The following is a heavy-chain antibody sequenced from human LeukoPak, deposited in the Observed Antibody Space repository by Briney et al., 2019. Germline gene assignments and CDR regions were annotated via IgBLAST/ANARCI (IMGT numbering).Heavy chain of an antibody. CDR3: AKDLGDGSGPDY. CDR2: ISYDGSNK. D-gene: IGHD3-10*01. CDR1: GFTFSSYG. V-gene: IGHV3-30*18. Sequence: GGSLRLSCAASGFTFSSYGTHWVRQAPGKGLEWVAVISYDGSNKYYADSVKGRFTISRDNSKNTLYLQMNSLRAEDTAVYYCAKDLGDGSGPDYWGQGTLVTVSS. J-gene: IGHJ4*02.